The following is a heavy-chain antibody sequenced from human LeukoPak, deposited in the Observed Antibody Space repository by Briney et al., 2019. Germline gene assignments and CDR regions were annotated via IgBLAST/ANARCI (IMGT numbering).Heavy chain of an antibody. CDR3: TTPPVSSYYDSSGYPY. CDR1: GFTFSNAW. J-gene: IGHJ4*02. CDR2: IKSKTDGGTT. Sequence: GGSLRLSCAASGFTFSNAWMSWVRQAPGKGLEWVGRIKSKTDGGTTDYAAPVKGRFTISRDDSKNTLYLQMNSLKTEDTAVYYCTTPPVSSYYDSSGYPYWGQGTLVTVSS. V-gene: IGHV3-15*01. D-gene: IGHD3-22*01.